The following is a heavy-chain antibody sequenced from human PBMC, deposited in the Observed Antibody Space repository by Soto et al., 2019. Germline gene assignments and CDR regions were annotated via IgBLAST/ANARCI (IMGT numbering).Heavy chain of an antibody. CDR2: ISGSGGST. CDR3: ANQTGDRGPNEAFDL. Sequence: GGSLRLSCAASGFTFSSYAMSWVRQAPGKGLEWVSAISGSGGSTYYADSVKGRFTISRDNSKNTLYLQMNSLRAEDTAVDDGANQTGDRGPNEAFDLWGQGTMVT. CDR1: GFTFSSYA. J-gene: IGHJ3*01. V-gene: IGHV3-23*01. D-gene: IGHD2-21*01.